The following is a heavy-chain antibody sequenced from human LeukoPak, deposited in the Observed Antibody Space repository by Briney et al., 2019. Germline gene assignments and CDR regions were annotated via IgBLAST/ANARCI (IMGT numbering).Heavy chain of an antibody. V-gene: IGHV3-13*01. CDR2: IGTAGDT. D-gene: IGHD1-26*01. Sequence: GGSLRLSCAASGFTFSSYDMHWVRQATGKGLEWVSAIGTAGDTYYPGSVKGRFTISRENAKNSSYLQMNSLRAGDTAVYYCARSGVPGAFDIWGQGTMVTVSS. CDR3: ARSGVPGAFDI. J-gene: IGHJ3*02. CDR1: GFTFSSYD.